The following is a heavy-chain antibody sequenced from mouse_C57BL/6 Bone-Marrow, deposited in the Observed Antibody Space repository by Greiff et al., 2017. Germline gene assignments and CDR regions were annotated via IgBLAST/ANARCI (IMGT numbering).Heavy chain of an antibody. J-gene: IGHJ1*03. CDR2: IWGDGST. V-gene: IGHV2-3*01. Sequence: VQRVESGPGLVAPSQSLSITCTVSGFSLTSYGVSWVRQPPGKGLEWLGVIWGDGSTNYHSALISRLSISKDNSKSQVFLKLNSLQTDDTATYYCAKTPITTVVATRYFDVWGTGTTVTVSS. D-gene: IGHD1-1*01. CDR1: GFSLTSYG. CDR3: AKTPITTVVATRYFDV.